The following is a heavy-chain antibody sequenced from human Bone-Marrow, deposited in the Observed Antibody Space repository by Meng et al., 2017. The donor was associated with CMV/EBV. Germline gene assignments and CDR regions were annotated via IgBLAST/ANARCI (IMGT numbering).Heavy chain of an antibody. CDR1: GYTFRTLG. CDR3: ARSGDGNWFDP. Sequence: CKATGYTFRTLGMAWMRQAPGQGPEWMGWISAYDGNTNYAQNFQGRVTMTTDTSTTTAYMELKSLGLDDTAVYYCARSGDGNWFDPWGQGTLVTVSS. D-gene: IGHD7-27*01. J-gene: IGHJ5*02. V-gene: IGHV1-18*01. CDR2: ISAYDGNT.